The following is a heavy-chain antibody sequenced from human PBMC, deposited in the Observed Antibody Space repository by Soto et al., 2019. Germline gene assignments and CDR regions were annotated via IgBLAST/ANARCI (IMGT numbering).Heavy chain of an antibody. J-gene: IGHJ4*02. D-gene: IGHD1-7*01. V-gene: IGHV3-7*05. CDR2: IKQDGTEK. Sequence: EVQLVESGGGLVQPGGSLRLSCAASGFTFSGHWMTWVRQAPGKGLDWVANIKQDGTEKYYVGSVRGRFTISRDNAKNAVYLQMDSLRAEDSAVYYCARDQGVTGTTGDFDYWGQGTLVIVSS. CDR3: ARDQGVTGTTGDFDY. CDR1: GFTFSGHW.